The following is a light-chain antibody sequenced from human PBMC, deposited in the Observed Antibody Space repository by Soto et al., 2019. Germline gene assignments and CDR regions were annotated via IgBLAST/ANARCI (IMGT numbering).Light chain of an antibody. J-gene: IGLJ2*01. V-gene: IGLV4-69*01. CDR1: SGHSSYA. Sequence: QPVLTQSPSASASLGASVKLTCTLSSGHSSYAIAWHQQQPEKGPRFLMKVNRDGSHSKGDGIPDRFSGSSSGAERYLTISSLQSEDEADYYCQTWGTGLVVFSGGTKVTVL. CDR3: QTWGTGLVV. CDR2: VNRDGSH.